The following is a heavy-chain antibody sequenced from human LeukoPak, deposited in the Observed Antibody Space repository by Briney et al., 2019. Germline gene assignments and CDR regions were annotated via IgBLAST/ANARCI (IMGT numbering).Heavy chain of an antibody. D-gene: IGHD3-3*01. CDR3: ATGKRFLEWLLSRILDY. CDR2: ISYDGSNK. V-gene: IGHV3-30-3*01. CDR1: GFTFSSYA. Sequence: GGSLRLSCAASGFTFSSYAMHWVRQAPGKGLEWVAVISYDGSNKYYADSVKGRFTISRDNSKNTLYLQMNSLRAEDTAVYYCATGKRFLEWLLSRILDYWGQGTLVTVSS. J-gene: IGHJ4*02.